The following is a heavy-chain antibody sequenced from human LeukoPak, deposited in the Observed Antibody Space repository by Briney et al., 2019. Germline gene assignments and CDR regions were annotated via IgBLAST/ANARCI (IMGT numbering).Heavy chain of an antibody. CDR2: ISWNSGSI. Sequence: PGRSLRLSCAASGFTFDDYAMHWVRQAPGKGLEWVSGISWNSGSIGYADSVKGRFTISRDNTKNSLYLQMNSLRAEDMALYYCAKAQGSSWPYYFDYWGQGTLVTVSS. J-gene: IGHJ4*02. D-gene: IGHD6-13*01. CDR3: AKAQGSSWPYYFDY. V-gene: IGHV3-9*03. CDR1: GFTFDDYA.